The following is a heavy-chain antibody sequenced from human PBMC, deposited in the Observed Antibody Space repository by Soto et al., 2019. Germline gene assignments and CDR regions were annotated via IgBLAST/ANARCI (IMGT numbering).Heavy chain of an antibody. V-gene: IGHV4-31*03. CDR3: ARAGSGVQLWY. CDR1: GGSISSGGYY. J-gene: IGHJ4*02. CDR2: IYYSGST. D-gene: IGHD5-18*01. Sequence: QVQLQETGPRLVKPSQTLSLTCTVSGGSISSGGYYWSWIRQHPGKGLEWIGYIYYSGSTYYNPSLKSRVTISVDTSKSQFSLKLSSVTAADTAGYYCARAGSGVQLWYWGQGTLVTDSS.